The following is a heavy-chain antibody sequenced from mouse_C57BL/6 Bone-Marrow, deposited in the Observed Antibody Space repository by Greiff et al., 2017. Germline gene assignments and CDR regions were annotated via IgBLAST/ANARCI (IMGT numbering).Heavy chain of an antibody. D-gene: IGHD1-1*01. CDR3: ARRRDYYGSSYAGYAMDY. J-gene: IGHJ4*01. Sequence: QVQLQQSGAELVRPGSSVKLSCKASGYTFTSYWMDWVKQRPGQGLEWIGNIYPSDSETPYNQKFKDKATLTVDKSSSTAYMQLSSLTSEDSAVYYCARRRDYYGSSYAGYAMDYWGQGTSVTVSS. V-gene: IGHV1-61*01. CDR1: GYTFTSYW. CDR2: IYPSDSET.